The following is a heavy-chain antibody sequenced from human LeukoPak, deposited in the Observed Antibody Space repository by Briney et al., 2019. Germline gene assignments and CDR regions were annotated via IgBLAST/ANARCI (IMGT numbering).Heavy chain of an antibody. D-gene: IGHD6-13*01. CDR2: IYYSGST. CDR3: ARHSSSWPNDAFDI. CDR1: GGSISSYY. V-gene: IGHV4-59*01. J-gene: IGHJ3*02. Sequence: PSETLSLTCTVSGGSISSYYWSWIRQPPGKGLEGIGYIYYSGSTNYNPSLNSRVTIAVVTSKNQFTLKLSSVTAADTAVYYCARHSSSWPNDAFDIWGQGTMVTVSS.